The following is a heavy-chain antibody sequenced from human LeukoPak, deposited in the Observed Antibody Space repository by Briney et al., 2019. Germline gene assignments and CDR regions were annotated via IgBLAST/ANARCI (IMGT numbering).Heavy chain of an antibody. CDR1: GFTFSSYA. Sequence: SGGSLRLSCAASGFTFSSYAMHWVRQAPGKGLEWVAVISYDGSNKYYADSVKGRFTISRDNSKNTLCLQMNSLRAEDTAVYYCARDTRTYYYYYYYMDVWGKGTTVTVSS. J-gene: IGHJ6*03. D-gene: IGHD2-15*01. CDR3: ARDTRTYYYYYYYMDV. CDR2: ISYDGSNK. V-gene: IGHV3-30*04.